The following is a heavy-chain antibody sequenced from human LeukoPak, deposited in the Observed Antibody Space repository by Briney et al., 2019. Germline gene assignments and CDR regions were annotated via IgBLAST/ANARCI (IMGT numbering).Heavy chain of an antibody. CDR2: IKSDGST. Sequence: GGSLRLSCAASGFTFSSYWMHWVRQAPGKGLVLVSRIKSDGSTNYADSVKGRFTISRDNAKNTLSLQMNSLRAEDTGVYYCARAPSEIGGYYPEYFRHWGQGTLVTVSS. J-gene: IGHJ1*01. CDR3: ARAPSEIGGYYPEYFRH. V-gene: IGHV3-74*01. D-gene: IGHD3-22*01. CDR1: GFTFSSYW.